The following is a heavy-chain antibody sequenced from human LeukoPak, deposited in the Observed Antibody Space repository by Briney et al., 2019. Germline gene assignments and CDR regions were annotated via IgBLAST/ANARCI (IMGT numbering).Heavy chain of an antibody. J-gene: IGHJ4*02. CDR3: ARGHHRRESDY. D-gene: IGHD3-16*02. CDR1: GGTFSSYA. V-gene: IGHV1-69*06. CDR2: IIPIFGTA. Sequence: GASVKVSCKASGGTFSSYAISWVRQAPGQGLEWMGGIIPIFGTANYAQKSQGRVTITADKSTSTAYMELSSLRSEDTAAYYCARGHHRRESDYWGQGTLVTVSS.